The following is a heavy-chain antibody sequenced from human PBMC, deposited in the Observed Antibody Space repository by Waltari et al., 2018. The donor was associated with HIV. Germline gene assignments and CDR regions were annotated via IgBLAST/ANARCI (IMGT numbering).Heavy chain of an antibody. CDR3: ARDGVYCIITSCPYNWFDP. Sequence: EVQLVESGGGLVKPGGALRLYCAAHVLTFCSISLNWVLKAPGKGMGWVSSISSRRRYIYYADSVKGRFTISRDNAKNSLYLQMNSLRAEDTAVYYCARDGVYCIITSCPYNWFDPWGQGTLVTVSS. D-gene: IGHD2-2*01. J-gene: IGHJ5*02. CDR1: VLTFCSIS. CDR2: ISSRRRYI. V-gene: IGHV3-21*01.